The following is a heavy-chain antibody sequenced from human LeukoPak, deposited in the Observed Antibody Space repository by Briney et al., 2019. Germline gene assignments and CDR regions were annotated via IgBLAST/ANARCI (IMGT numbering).Heavy chain of an antibody. J-gene: IGHJ6*02. D-gene: IGHD2-15*01. Sequence: SETLSLTCTVSGGSISSGDYYWSWIRQPPGKGLEWIGYIYYSGSTYYNPSLKSRVTISVDTSKNQFSLKLSSVTAADTAVYYCARVRNCSGGSCYHGYYYGMDVWGQGTTVTVSS. CDR3: ARVRNCSGGSCYHGYYYGMDV. V-gene: IGHV4-30-4*01. CDR2: IYYSGST. CDR1: GGSISSGDYY.